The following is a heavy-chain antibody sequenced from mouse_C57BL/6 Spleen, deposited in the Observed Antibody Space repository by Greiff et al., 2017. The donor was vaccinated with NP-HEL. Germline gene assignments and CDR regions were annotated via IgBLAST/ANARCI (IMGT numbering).Heavy chain of an antibody. V-gene: IGHV2-5*01. Sequence: QVQLKESGPGLVQPSQCLSITCTVSGFSLTSYGVHWVRQSPGKGLEWLGVIWRGGSTDYNAAFMSRLSITKDNSKSKVFFKMNSLQADDTAIYYCAKDSYYAHAMDYWGQGTSVTVSS. CDR2: IWRGGST. D-gene: IGHD1-1*01. J-gene: IGHJ4*01. CDR1: GFSLTSYG. CDR3: AKDSYYAHAMDY.